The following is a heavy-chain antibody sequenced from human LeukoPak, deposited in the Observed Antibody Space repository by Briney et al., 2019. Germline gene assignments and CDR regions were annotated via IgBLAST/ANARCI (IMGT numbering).Heavy chain of an antibody. D-gene: IGHD3-22*01. CDR2: INPNSGGT. Sequence: ASVKVSCKASGYTFTGYYMHWVRRAPGQGLEWMGWINPNSGGTNYAQKFQGRVTMTRDTSISTAYMELSRLRSDDTAVYYCASRNTMIVVDDAFDIWGQGTMVTVSS. CDR3: ASRNTMIVVDDAFDI. CDR1: GYTFTGYY. V-gene: IGHV1-2*02. J-gene: IGHJ3*02.